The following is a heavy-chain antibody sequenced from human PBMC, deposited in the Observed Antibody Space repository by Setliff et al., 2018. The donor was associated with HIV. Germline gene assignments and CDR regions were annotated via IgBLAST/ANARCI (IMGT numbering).Heavy chain of an antibody. D-gene: IGHD5-12*01. CDR1: GFTFSDHY. Sequence: GGSLRLSCAASGFTFSDHYMTWVRQAPGKGLEWVGRIEIKTDGGTTDYAAPVKGRFSISRDDSKDMLYLQMNSLKTEDTAVYYCATERGYSASKYLDYWGQGTLVTVSS. V-gene: IGHV3-15*04. CDR3: ATERGYSASKYLDY. J-gene: IGHJ4*02. CDR2: IEIKTDGGTT.